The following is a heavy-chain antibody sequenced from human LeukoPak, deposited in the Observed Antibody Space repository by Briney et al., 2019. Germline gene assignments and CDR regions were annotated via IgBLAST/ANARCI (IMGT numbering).Heavy chain of an antibody. V-gene: IGHV5-51*01. CDR3: ARHGRNIGIDY. CDR1: GYSFTNYW. Sequence: GESLKISCKGSGYSFTNYWIGWGRQMPGKGLEWMGIIYPGDSDIRYSPSFQGQVTISADKSISTAYLQCSSLKASDTAMYYCARHGRNIGIDYWGQGTLVTVSS. J-gene: IGHJ4*02. D-gene: IGHD2-15*01. CDR2: IYPGDSDI.